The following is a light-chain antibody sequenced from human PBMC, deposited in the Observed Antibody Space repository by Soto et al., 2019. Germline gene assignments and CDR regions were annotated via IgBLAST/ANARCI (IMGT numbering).Light chain of an antibody. Sequence: QSALTQPASVSGSPGQSITISCTGTSSDVGGYNYVSWYQQHPGKVPKLMIYGVSNRPSGVSNRFSGSKSGNTASLTISGLQAEDEADYYCSSYTPTTTPFVFGTGTKVTV. CDR3: SSYTPTTTPFV. V-gene: IGLV2-14*01. CDR2: GVS. CDR1: SSDVGGYNY. J-gene: IGLJ1*01.